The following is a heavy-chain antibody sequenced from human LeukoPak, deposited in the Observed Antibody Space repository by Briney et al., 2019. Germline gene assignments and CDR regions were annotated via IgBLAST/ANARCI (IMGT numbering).Heavy chain of an antibody. Sequence: SETLSLTCTVSGGSISSYYWSWIRQPPGKGLEWIGYIYYSGSTNYNPSLKSRVTISVDTSKNQFSLKLSSVTAADTAVYYCARAASSLGYGMDVWAKGPRSPSP. D-gene: IGHD6-6*01. CDR1: GGSISSYY. CDR2: IYYSGST. V-gene: IGHV4-59*01. J-gene: IGHJ6*02. CDR3: ARAASSLGYGMDV.